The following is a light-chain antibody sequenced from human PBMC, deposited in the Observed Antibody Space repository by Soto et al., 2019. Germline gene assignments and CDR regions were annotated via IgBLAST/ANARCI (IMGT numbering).Light chain of an antibody. Sequence: DIQMTQSPSSVSASVGDRVTINCRASQAISSWLAWYQQKPGRAPKLLIHSAASLESVVPSRLRGSGSGTDFTLTITSLQPEDFGTYYCQQAISLPWTFGQGTKVDIK. J-gene: IGKJ1*01. CDR1: QAISSW. V-gene: IGKV1-12*01. CDR2: SAA. CDR3: QQAISLPWT.